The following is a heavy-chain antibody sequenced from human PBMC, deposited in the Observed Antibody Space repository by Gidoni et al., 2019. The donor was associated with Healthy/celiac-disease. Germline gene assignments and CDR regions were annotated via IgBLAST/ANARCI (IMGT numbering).Heavy chain of an antibody. CDR2: INHSGST. J-gene: IGHJ1*01. D-gene: IGHD3-22*01. CDR1: GGSFSGYY. CDR3: ARGGNYYDSSGYSRQRPLKH. Sequence: QVQLQQWGAGLLKPSETLSLTCAVYGGSFSGYYWSWIRQPPGKGLEWIGEINHSGSTNYNPSLKSRVTISVDTSKNQFSLKLSSVTAADTAVYYCARGGNYYDSSGYSRQRPLKHWGQGTLVTVSS. V-gene: IGHV4-34*01.